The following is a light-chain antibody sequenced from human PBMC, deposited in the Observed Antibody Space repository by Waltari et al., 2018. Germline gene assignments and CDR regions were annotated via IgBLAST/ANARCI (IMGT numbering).Light chain of an antibody. CDR3: QQYKNWPPLT. Sequence: ELVMTQSPATLSVSPGERATISGSASQIVSTNLAWYQHKPGQAPRLLIYDASTRATGIPPRFSGSGSGTEFTLTISSLQPEDFAVYYCQQYKNWPPLTFGGGTKVEIK. CDR1: QIVSTN. J-gene: IGKJ4*01. CDR2: DAS. V-gene: IGKV3-15*01.